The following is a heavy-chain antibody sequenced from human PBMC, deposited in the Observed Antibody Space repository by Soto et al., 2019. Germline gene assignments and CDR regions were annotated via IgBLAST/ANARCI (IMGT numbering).Heavy chain of an antibody. J-gene: IGHJ4*02. CDR1: GGSVSRGSYY. V-gene: IGHV4-61*01. CDR2: IYYSGST. Sequence: PSETLSLTCSVSGGSVSRGSYYWSWIRQPPGKGLEWIGYIYYSGSTNYNPSLKSRVTTSVDTSKNQFSLKLSSVTAADTAVYYCARGNDYGDYYFDYWGQGTLVTVSS. D-gene: IGHD4-17*01. CDR3: ARGNDYGDYYFDY.